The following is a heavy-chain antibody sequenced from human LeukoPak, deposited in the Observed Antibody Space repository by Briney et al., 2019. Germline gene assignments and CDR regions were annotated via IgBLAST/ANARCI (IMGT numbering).Heavy chain of an antibody. D-gene: IGHD5/OR15-5a*01. V-gene: IGHV3-53*01. Sequence: GGSLRLSCAASGFTVSSNYMSWVRQAPGKGLEWVSAIGGSGDTYYADSVKGRFTISRDNSKSTLSLQMNSLRAEDTAVYYCTKDSSVPFGITDWGQGTLVTVSS. CDR1: GFTVSSNY. CDR2: IGGSGDT. CDR3: TKDSSVPFGITD. J-gene: IGHJ4*02.